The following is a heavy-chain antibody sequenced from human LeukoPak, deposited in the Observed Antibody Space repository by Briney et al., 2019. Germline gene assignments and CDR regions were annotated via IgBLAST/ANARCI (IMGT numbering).Heavy chain of an antibody. Sequence: ASVTVSCKASGGTFSSYAISWVRQAPGQGLEWMGGIIPIFGTANYAQKFQGRVTMTRDTSTSTVYMELSSLRSEDTAMYYCARDGVGPTAIDYWGQGTLVTVSS. CDR3: ARDGVGPTAIDY. V-gene: IGHV1-69*05. CDR1: GGTFSSYA. D-gene: IGHD1-14*01. CDR2: IIPIFGTA. J-gene: IGHJ4*02.